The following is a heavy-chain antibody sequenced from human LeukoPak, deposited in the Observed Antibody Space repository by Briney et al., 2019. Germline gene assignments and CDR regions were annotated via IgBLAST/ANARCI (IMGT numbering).Heavy chain of an antibody. CDR1: GYTFTSYG. J-gene: IGHJ6*02. CDR3: ARDQNIVVVPAASYYYYGVDV. D-gene: IGHD2-2*01. V-gene: IGHV1-18*01. CDR2: ISAYNGNT. Sequence: ASVKVSCKASGYTFTSYGISWVRQAPGQGLEWMGWISAYNGNTNYAQKLQGRVTMTTDTSTSTAYMELRSLRSDDTAVYYCARDQNIVVVPAASYYYYGVDVWGQGTTVTVSS.